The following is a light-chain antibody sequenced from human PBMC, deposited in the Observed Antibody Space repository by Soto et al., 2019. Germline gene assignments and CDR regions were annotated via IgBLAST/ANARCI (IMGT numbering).Light chain of an antibody. CDR2: GAS. V-gene: IGKV3-15*01. CDR1: QSVSSN. CDR3: QQYNNWPPLT. Sequence: EIGMTQSPATLSVSPGERATLSCRARQSVSSNLAWYQQKPGQAPSLLIYGASTRATGIPARFSGSGSGTEFTLTMSSLQSEDFAVYYCQQYNNWPPLTVGGGTKVEIK. J-gene: IGKJ4*01.